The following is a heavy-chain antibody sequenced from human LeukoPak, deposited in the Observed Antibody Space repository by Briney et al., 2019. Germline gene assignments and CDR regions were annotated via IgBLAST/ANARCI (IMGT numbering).Heavy chain of an antibody. CDR2: IWYDGNNK. Sequence: GGSLRLSCAASGFTFSGYGMHWVRQAPDKGLEWVAVIWYDGNNKYYAESVKGRFTISRDNSKNTLYLQMNSLRAEDTAVYYCAKDWGYTAMVSYYFDYWGQGALVTVSS. CDR3: AKDWGYTAMVSYYFDY. D-gene: IGHD5-18*01. CDR1: GFTFSGYG. V-gene: IGHV3-33*06. J-gene: IGHJ4*02.